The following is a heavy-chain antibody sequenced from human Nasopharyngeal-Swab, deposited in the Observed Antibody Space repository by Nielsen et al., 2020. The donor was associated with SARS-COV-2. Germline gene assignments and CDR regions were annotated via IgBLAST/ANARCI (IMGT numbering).Heavy chain of an antibody. V-gene: IGHV4-59*08. D-gene: IGHD1-26*01. CDR2: IFYRGRT. CDR3: ARLLSGTKPPHDAFDI. CDR1: GGSISSYY. Sequence: SETLSLTCTVSGGSISSYYWSWIRQPPGKGLERIGHIFYRGRTNYNPSLKSRVTISIDMSRNQFSLKLSSVTAADTAVYYCARLLSGTKPPHDAFDIWGQGTMVTVSS. J-gene: IGHJ3*02.